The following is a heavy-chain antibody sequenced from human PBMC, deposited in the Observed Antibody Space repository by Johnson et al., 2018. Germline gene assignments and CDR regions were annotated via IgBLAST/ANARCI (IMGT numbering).Heavy chain of an antibody. V-gene: IGHV3-9*01. CDR2: ISSNSGNI. CDR1: GFSFDDYA. D-gene: IGHD1-1*01. Sequence: EVQLVESGGGLEQPGRSLRLSCAASGFSFDDYAMHWVRQAPGKGLEWVSGISSNSGNIGYADSVRGQFTISRDNAQNSLYLQMDSLRPEDTALDYCAKAIGISSTAYCDYWGQGTLVTVSS. J-gene: IGHJ4*02. CDR3: AKAIGISSTAYCDY.